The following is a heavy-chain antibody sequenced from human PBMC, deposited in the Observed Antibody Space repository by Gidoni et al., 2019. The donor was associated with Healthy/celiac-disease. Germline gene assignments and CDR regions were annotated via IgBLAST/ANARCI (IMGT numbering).Heavy chain of an antibody. CDR3: ASHKGPNWGIDY. Sequence: QVQLQQWGAGLLKPSETLSLTCAVYGGSFSGYYWSWIRQPPGKGLEWIGEINHSGSTNYNPSLKSRVTISVDTSKNQFSLKLSSVTAADTAVYYCASHKGPNWGIDYWGQGTLVTVSS. J-gene: IGHJ4*02. CDR2: INHSGST. V-gene: IGHV4-34*01. CDR1: GGSFSGYY. D-gene: IGHD7-27*01.